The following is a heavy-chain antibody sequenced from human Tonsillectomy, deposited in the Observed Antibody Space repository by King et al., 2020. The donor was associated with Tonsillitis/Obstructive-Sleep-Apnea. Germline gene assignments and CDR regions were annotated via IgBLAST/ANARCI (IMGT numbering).Heavy chain of an antibody. Sequence: VQLVESGGGVVQPGRSLRLSCSASGFTLSSYAMHWVRQAPGKGLEWVAVTSHDGSNKYYADSVKGRFSISRANSKYTMSMQMNSLRAEDTAVYYCAREGGIAVAGTKGRYFQHWGQGTLVTVSS. V-gene: IGHV3-30*01. J-gene: IGHJ1*01. D-gene: IGHD6-19*01. CDR2: TSHDGSNK. CDR3: AREGGIAVAGTKGRYFQH. CDR1: GFTLSSYA.